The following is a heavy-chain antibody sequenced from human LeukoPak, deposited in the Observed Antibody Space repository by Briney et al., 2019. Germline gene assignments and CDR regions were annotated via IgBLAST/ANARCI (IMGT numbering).Heavy chain of an antibody. CDR3: ARGKKITFGGVLYYFDY. J-gene: IGHJ4*02. Sequence: ASVKVSCKASGYTFTSYDINWVRQAPGQGLEWMGWMNPNSGNTDYAQKFQGRVTITRKTSISTAYMELSSLRSEDTAVYYCARGKKITFGGVLYYFDYWGQGTLVTVSS. D-gene: IGHD3-16*01. CDR1: GYTFTSYD. V-gene: IGHV1-8*01. CDR2: MNPNSGNT.